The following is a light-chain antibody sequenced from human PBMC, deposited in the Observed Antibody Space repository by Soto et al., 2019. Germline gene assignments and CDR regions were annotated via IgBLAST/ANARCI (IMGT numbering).Light chain of an antibody. CDR1: QSVSSY. CDR3: QQYGSSPAT. J-gene: IGKJ4*01. V-gene: IGKV3-20*01. CDR2: DAS. Sequence: EIVLTQSPGTLSLSPGERATFSCRASQSVSSYLAWYQQKPGQAPRLLIYDASNRATGIPARFSGSGSGTDFTLTISRLGPEDFAVYYCQQYGSSPATFGGGTKVDIK.